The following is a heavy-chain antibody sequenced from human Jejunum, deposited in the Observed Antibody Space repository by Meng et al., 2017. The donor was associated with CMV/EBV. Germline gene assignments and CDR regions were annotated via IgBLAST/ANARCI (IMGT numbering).Heavy chain of an antibody. CDR1: GGSVSSDSFY. V-gene: IGHV4-39*07. CDR3: ARDTSGFYWYFDL. J-gene: IGHJ2*01. CDR2: MHYSGGS. Sequence: GGSVSSDSFYWGWIRQPPGKGLEWIGSMHYSGGSYYNPSLKSRVTISLDTSNNHFSLNLNSVTAADTAVYYCARDTSGFYWYFDLWGRGTLVTVSS. D-gene: IGHD5-12*01.